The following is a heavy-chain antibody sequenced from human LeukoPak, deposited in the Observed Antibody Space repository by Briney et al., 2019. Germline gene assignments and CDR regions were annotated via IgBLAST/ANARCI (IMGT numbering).Heavy chain of an antibody. D-gene: IGHD3-9*01. CDR2: ISAYNGNT. J-gene: IGHJ4*02. CDR3: ARDYEILTSNYKAPQLDY. V-gene: IGHV1-18*01. CDR1: GYTFTCYG. Sequence: ASVKVSCKASGYTFTCYGISWVRQAPGQGLEWMGWISAYNGNTKYAQRLQGRVAMTTDTSTSTAYMELRSLRSDDTAVYYCARDYEILTSNYKAPQLDYWGQGTLVTVSS.